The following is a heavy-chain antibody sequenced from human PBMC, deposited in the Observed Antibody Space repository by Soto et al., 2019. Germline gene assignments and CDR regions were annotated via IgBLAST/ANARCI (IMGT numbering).Heavy chain of an antibody. D-gene: IGHD5-12*01. Sequence: PGGSLRLSCAASGFTFSSYAMSWVRQAPGKGLEWVSAISGSGGSTYYADSVKGRFTISRDNSKNTLYLQMNSLRAEDTAVYYCAKVLGGRGYSGYDYRYFDYWGQGTLVTVSS. CDR3: AKVLGGRGYSGYDYRYFDY. J-gene: IGHJ4*02. V-gene: IGHV3-23*01. CDR2: ISGSGGST. CDR1: GFTFSSYA.